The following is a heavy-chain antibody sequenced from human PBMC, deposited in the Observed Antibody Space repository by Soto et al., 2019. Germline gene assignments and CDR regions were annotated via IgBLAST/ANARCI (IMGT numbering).Heavy chain of an antibody. CDR2: ISAHNGNT. J-gene: IGHJ4*02. Sequence: QVHLVQSGAEVKKPGASVKVSCKCSGYTFTSYGITWVRQAPGQGLEWMGWISAHNGNTDYAQKLQGRVTVPRATSTSTAYMERRSLRSDDTAVYYCARGRYGDYWGQGALVTVSS. D-gene: IGHD1-1*01. CDR3: ARGRYGDY. V-gene: IGHV1-18*01. CDR1: GYTFTSYG.